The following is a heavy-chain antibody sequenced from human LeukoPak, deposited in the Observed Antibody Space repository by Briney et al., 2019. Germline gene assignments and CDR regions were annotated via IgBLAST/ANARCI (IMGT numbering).Heavy chain of an antibody. V-gene: IGHV4-39*02. Sequence: PSETLSLTCIVSGDTISTSSYYWGWSRQPPGKGLEWVGTIYYSGRTYYNPSLTSRVTIYVDTSKNHFSLKLSSVTASVTAIYFCARIINAADDPIYYFYYYMDVWGKGTTVTVSS. CDR2: IYYSGRT. CDR1: GDTISTSSYY. J-gene: IGHJ6*03. D-gene: IGHD3-10*01. CDR3: ARIINAADDPIYYFYYYMDV.